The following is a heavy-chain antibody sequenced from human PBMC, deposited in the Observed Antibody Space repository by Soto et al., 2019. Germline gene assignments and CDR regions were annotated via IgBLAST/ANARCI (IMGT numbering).Heavy chain of an antibody. CDR2: IHPDGGHT. V-gene: IGHV1-46*01. J-gene: IGHJ4*02. Sequence: QVQLVQSGAEVKKPGASVKVSCKASGYAFTNYYVQWVRQAPGQGLEWMGVIHPDGGHTTYSQKFPDRVTMTRDTFTSTIHMELSSLRSEDTAVYYCARGDNDYWGQGPLVTVSS. CDR1: GYAFTNYY. CDR3: ARGDNDY.